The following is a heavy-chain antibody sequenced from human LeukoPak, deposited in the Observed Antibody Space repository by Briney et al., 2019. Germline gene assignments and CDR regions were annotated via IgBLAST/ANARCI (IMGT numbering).Heavy chain of an antibody. J-gene: IGHJ4*02. D-gene: IGHD7-27*01. Sequence: ASVKVSYKASGYTFTSYGISWVRQAPGQGLEWMGWISAYNDNTNYAQKLQGRVTMTTGTSTSTAYMELRSLRSDDTAVYYCARSLTGDREFDYWGQGTLVTVSS. CDR1: GYTFTSYG. V-gene: IGHV1-18*01. CDR3: ARSLTGDREFDY. CDR2: ISAYNDNT.